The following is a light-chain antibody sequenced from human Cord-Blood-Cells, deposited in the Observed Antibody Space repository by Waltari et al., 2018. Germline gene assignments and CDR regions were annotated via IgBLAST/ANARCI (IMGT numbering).Light chain of an antibody. V-gene: IGLV2-14*03. Sequence: QSALTQPASVSGSPGQSITISCTGTSSDVGGYHYVSWYQQHPGKAPKLMICDVSNRPSGVSILFSGSEAGNTASLTISGLQAEDEADYYCSSYTSSSTNYVFGTGTKVTVL. CDR2: DVS. CDR3: SSYTSSSTNYV. J-gene: IGLJ1*01. CDR1: SSDVGGYHY.